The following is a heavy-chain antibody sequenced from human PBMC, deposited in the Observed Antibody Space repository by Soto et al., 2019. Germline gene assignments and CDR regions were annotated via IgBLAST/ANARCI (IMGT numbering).Heavy chain of an antibody. CDR3: VKDVIGYCNDGNCFPDSYFDY. Sequence: PGGSLRLSCAASGFTFDDYAMHWVRQAPGKGLEWVSGISWNSGTKGYADSVKGRFTISRDNAKNSLYLQMSGLRAEDTAFYYCVKDVIGYCNDGNCFPDSYFDYWGQGALVTVSS. D-gene: IGHD2-15*01. CDR2: ISWNSGTK. CDR1: GFTFDDYA. V-gene: IGHV3-9*01. J-gene: IGHJ4*02.